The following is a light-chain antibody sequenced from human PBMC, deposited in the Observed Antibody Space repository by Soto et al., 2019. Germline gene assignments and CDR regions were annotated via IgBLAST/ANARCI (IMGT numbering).Light chain of an antibody. CDR3: LSGHSRP. V-gene: IGKV3-15*01. Sequence: EIVMTQSPATLSVSPGERATLSCRASQSVSSNLAWYQQKPGQTPRLLIYGASTRATGIPGRFSGSGSGTEFTLTISSLQSEDFATYYCLSGHSRPFGGGTKVEIK. CDR1: QSVSSN. CDR2: GAS. J-gene: IGKJ4*01.